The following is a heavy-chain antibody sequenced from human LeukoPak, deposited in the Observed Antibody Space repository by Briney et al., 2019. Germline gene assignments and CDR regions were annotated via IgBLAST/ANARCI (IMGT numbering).Heavy chain of an antibody. D-gene: IGHD5-12*01. CDR2: ISYDGSNK. CDR3: AKDLTPWQMDAFDI. CDR1: GFTFSSYG. Sequence: GGSLRLSCAASGFTFSSYGMHWVRQAPGKGLEWVAVISYDGSNKYYADSVKGRFTISRDNSKNTLYLQMNSLRAEDTAAYYCAKDLTPWQMDAFDIWGQGTMVTVSS. V-gene: IGHV3-30*18. J-gene: IGHJ3*02.